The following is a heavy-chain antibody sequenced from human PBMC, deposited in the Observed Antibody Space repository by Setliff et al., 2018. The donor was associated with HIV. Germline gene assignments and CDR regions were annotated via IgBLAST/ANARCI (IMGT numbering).Heavy chain of an antibody. CDR2: IYTRGNT. CDR1: GASITSHN. D-gene: IGHD3-22*01. CDR3: ARQGAGYYYDSSDYYTGNGFDM. Sequence: PSETLSLTCSVSGASITSHNWSWIRQAAGKGLEWIGRIYTRGNTNYNPSLKSRVTISVDTSKNQFSLKVRSVTAADTAIYYCARQGAGYYYDSSDYYTGNGFDMWGQGTMVTVSS. J-gene: IGHJ3*02. V-gene: IGHV4-4*07.